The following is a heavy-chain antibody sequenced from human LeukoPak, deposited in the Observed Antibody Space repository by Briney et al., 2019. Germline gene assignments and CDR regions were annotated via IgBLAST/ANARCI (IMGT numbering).Heavy chain of an antibody. V-gene: IGHV4-34*01. CDR2: INHSVTT. J-gene: IGHJ4*02. Sequence: SETLSLTCAVYGASFSGYYWSWIRHSPGKGLEWIGEINHSVTTNYNPSLQSRVIISADTSKNQFSVKLTYLSAADTAIYYCARGFHWGGYYFDYWGQGSLVTVSS. D-gene: IGHD7-27*01. CDR3: ARGFHWGGYYFDY. CDR1: GASFSGYY.